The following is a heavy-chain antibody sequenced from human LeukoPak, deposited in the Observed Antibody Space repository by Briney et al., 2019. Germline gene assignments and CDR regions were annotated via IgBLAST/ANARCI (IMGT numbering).Heavy chain of an antibody. Sequence: ASVKVSCKASGYTFTSYDINWVRQATGQGLEWMGWMNPNSGNTGYAQKFQGRVTMTRNTSISTAYMELSSLRSEDTAVYYCARDRGALPYCSSTSCYARGARRIYYGMDVWGQGTTVTVSS. J-gene: IGHJ6*02. D-gene: IGHD2-2*01. CDR1: GYTFTSYD. CDR2: MNPNSGNT. V-gene: IGHV1-8*01. CDR3: ARDRGALPYCSSTSCYARGARRIYYGMDV.